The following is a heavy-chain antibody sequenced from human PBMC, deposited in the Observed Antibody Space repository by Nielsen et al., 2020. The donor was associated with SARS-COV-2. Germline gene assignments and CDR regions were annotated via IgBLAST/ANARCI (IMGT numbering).Heavy chain of an antibody. CDR2: ISAYNGNT. D-gene: IGHD3-3*01. J-gene: IGHJ4*02. V-gene: IGHV1-18*01. Sequence: ASVKVSCKASGGTFSSYAISWVRQAPGQGLEWMGWISAYNGNTNYAQKLQGRVTMTTDTSTSTAYMELRSLRSDDTAVYYCARDYDFWSGYGFDYWGQGTLVTVSS. CDR3: ARDYDFWSGYGFDY. CDR1: GGTFSSYA.